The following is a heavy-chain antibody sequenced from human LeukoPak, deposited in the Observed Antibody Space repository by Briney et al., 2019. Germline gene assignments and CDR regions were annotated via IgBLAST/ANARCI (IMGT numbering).Heavy chain of an antibody. D-gene: IGHD1-26*01. Sequence: GGSLRLSCAASGFTVSSNYMSWVRQAPGKGLEWVSVIYSGGTTYYADSVKGRFTISRDSSKNTVYLQMNSLRPEDTAVYYCARDFVSGNYYSLGYWGQGTLVTVSS. CDR1: GFTVSSNY. CDR2: IYSGGTT. CDR3: ARDFVSGNYYSLGY. J-gene: IGHJ4*02. V-gene: IGHV3-66*02.